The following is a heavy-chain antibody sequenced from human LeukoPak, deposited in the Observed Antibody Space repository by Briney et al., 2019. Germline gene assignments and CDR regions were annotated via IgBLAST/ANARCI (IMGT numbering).Heavy chain of an antibody. CDR1: GYNFTTFW. Sequence: GESLKISCKGSGYNFTTFWSGWVRQMPGKGLEWMGIIYPGDSDTRYSPPFQGQVTISADKSITTAYLQWNSLKASDTAMYYCARRRGDSTSPVDSWGQGTLVTVSS. V-gene: IGHV5-51*01. CDR2: IYPGDSDT. D-gene: IGHD6-6*01. J-gene: IGHJ4*02. CDR3: ARRRGDSTSPVDS.